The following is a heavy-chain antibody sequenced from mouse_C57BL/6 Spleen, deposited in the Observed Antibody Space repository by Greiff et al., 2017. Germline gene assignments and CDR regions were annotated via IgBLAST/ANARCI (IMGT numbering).Heavy chain of an antibody. CDR2: IYPGSGST. Sequence: VQLQQPGAELVKPGASVKMSCKASGYTFTSYWITWVKQRPGQGLEWIGDIYPGSGSTNYNEKFKSKATLTVDTSSSTAYMQLSSLTSEDSAVYYCARGENGNLYFDYWGQGTTLTVSS. V-gene: IGHV1-55*01. J-gene: IGHJ2*01. D-gene: IGHD2-1*01. CDR3: ARGENGNLYFDY. CDR1: GYTFTSYW.